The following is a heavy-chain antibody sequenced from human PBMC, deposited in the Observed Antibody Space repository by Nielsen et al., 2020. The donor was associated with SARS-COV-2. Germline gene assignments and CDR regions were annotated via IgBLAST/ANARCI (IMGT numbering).Heavy chain of an antibody. CDR1: GYSISSGYY. Sequence: SETLSLTCTVSGYSISSGYYWGWIRQPPGKGLEWIGSIYHSGSTNYNPSLKSRVTISVDTSKNQFSLKLSSVTAADTAVYYCARGGGPFASWRQGPLVSVSS. J-gene: IGHJ4*02. CDR3: ARGGGPFAS. V-gene: IGHV4-38-2*02. CDR2: IYHSGST. D-gene: IGHD3-10*01.